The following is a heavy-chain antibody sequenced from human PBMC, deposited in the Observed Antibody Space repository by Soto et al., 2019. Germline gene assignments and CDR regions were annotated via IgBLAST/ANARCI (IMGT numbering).Heavy chain of an antibody. CDR1: GGSISGHY. J-gene: IGHJ4*02. Sequence: QVQLQESGPGLVKPSETLSLTCTVSGGSISGHYWSWIRQPPGKGLEWISFIHDTGSTDYNPSLKSRVTTSVDTSKNQFYLKMNSVTAADTAVYYCARGGWYLDYWGQGTLVPVSS. V-gene: IGHV4-59*11. CDR2: IHDTGST. CDR3: ARGGWYLDY. D-gene: IGHD6-19*01.